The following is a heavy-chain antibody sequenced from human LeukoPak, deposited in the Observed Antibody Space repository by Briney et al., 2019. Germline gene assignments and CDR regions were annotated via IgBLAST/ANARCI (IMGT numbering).Heavy chain of an antibody. V-gene: IGHV3-21*01. CDR2: ISSSSSYI. CDR1: GFTFSSYS. J-gene: IGHJ4*02. CDR3: ARDLSSNYDILTGYYNRNDY. Sequence: PGGSLRLSCAASGFTFSSYSMNWVRQAPGKGLEWVSSISSSSSYIYYADSVKGRFTISRDNAKNSLYLQMNSLRAEDTAVYYCARDLSSNYDILTGYYNRNDYWGQGTLVTVSS. D-gene: IGHD3-9*01.